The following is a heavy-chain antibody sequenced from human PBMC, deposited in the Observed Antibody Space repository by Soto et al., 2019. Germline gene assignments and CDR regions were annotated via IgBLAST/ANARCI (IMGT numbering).Heavy chain of an antibody. Sequence: GGSLRLSCAASGFTSSSYGMHWVRQAPGKGLEWVAVIWYDGSNKYYADSVKGRFTISRDNSKNTLYLQMNSLRAEDTAVYYCARDNLPYCGGDCYSDYWGQGTLVTVSS. CDR1: GFTSSSYG. CDR3: ARDNLPYCGGDCYSDY. V-gene: IGHV3-33*01. D-gene: IGHD2-21*02. CDR2: IWYDGSNK. J-gene: IGHJ4*02.